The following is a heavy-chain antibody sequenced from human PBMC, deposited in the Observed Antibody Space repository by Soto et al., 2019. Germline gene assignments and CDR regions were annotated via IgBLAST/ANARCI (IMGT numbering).Heavy chain of an antibody. CDR1: GFTFDDYA. J-gene: IGHJ4*02. CDR3: AKDTTARVSLQIR. Sequence: GGSLRLSCAASGFTFDDYAMHWVRQAPGKGLEWVSGISWNSGSIGYADSVKGRFTISRDNAKNSLYLQMNSLRAEDTALYYFAKDTTARVSLQIRCGPGTLVTVSS. CDR2: ISWNSGSI. D-gene: IGHD5-18*01. V-gene: IGHV3-9*01.